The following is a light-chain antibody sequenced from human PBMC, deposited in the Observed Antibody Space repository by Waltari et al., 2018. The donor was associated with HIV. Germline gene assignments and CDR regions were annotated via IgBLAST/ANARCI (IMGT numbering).Light chain of an antibody. CDR1: ASPTPY. Sequence: SSELTQPPSVSVSPGQTARITCSGGASPTPYTHWFQQKPGQAPVVVIHKNTERPSGIPERFSASRSGTTVTLTITGVQTDDEADYYCLSADRSGTYVFGPGTTVTVL. J-gene: IGLJ1*01. CDR2: KNT. CDR3: LSADRSGTYV. V-gene: IGLV3-25*03.